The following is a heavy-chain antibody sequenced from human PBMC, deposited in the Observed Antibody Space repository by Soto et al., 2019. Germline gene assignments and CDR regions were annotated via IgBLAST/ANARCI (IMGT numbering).Heavy chain of an antibody. V-gene: IGHV1-69*01. CDR1: GGTFSRYT. Sequence: QVQLVQSGAEVKKPGSSVKVSCKASGGTFSRYTINWVRQAPGQGLEWMGGITPLFDAPNYAQKFQARVTMTADESTGTAYMGLSSLRSEDTAVYFCASRYYLPLPAGDSGDPEYFHHWGQGTLVTVSS. J-gene: IGHJ1*01. CDR3: ASRYYLPLPAGDSGDPEYFHH. D-gene: IGHD3-10*01. CDR2: ITPLFDAP.